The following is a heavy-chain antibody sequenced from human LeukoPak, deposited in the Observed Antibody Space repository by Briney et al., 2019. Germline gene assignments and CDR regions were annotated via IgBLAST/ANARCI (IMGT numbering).Heavy chain of an antibody. V-gene: IGHV1-46*01. CDR3: ARDDGYTYAHNWFDP. CDR2: INPSGGTT. Sequence: GASVKVSCKASGYTFTYYYIHWVRQAPGQGLEWMGIINPSGGTTTYAQKFQGRVTMTRDTSTSTDYMEVSSLRSDDTAVYYCARDDGYTYAHNWFDPWGQGTLVTVSS. J-gene: IGHJ5*02. D-gene: IGHD5-18*01. CDR1: GYTFTYYY.